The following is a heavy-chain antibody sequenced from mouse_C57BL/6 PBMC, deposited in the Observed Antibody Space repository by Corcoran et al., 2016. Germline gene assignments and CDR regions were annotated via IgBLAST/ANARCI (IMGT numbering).Heavy chain of an antibody. CDR2: INTYAGVP. J-gene: IGHJ2*01. CDR1: GYTFTTYG. Sequence: QIQLVQSGPELKKPGETVKISCKASGYTFTTYGMSWVKQAPGKGLKWMGWINTYAGVPTYADDFKGRFAFSLETSASTAYLQINNLKNEDTATEVGALASTVVATVDYWGQGTTLTVSS. V-gene: IGHV9-3*01. CDR3: ALASTVVATVDY. D-gene: IGHD1-1*01.